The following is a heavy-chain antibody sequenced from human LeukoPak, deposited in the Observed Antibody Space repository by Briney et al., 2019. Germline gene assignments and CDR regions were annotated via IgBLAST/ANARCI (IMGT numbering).Heavy chain of an antibody. V-gene: IGHV4-59*01. CDR1: GGSISSYY. CDR3: ARGGDYGDYVDAFDI. CDR2: IYYSGST. D-gene: IGHD4-17*01. J-gene: IGHJ3*02. Sequence: SETLSLTCTVSGGSISSYYWSWIRQPPGKALEWIGYIYYSGSTNYNPSLKSRVTISVDTSKNQFSLKLSSVTAADTAVYYCARGGDYGDYVDAFDIWGQGTMVTVSS.